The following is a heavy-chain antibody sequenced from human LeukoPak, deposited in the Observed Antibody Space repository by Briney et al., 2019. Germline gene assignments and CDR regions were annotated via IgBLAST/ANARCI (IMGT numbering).Heavy chain of an antibody. D-gene: IGHD1-26*01. CDR2: ISGSGGST. CDR3: ARGLSGSYHYFDY. Sequence: GGSLRLSCAASGFTFSSYAMSCVRQAPGKGLEWVSAISGSGGSTYYADSVKGRFTISRDNSKNTLYLQVNSLRAEDTAVYYCARGLSGSYHYFDYWGQGTLVTVSS. J-gene: IGHJ4*02. V-gene: IGHV3-23*01. CDR1: GFTFSSYA.